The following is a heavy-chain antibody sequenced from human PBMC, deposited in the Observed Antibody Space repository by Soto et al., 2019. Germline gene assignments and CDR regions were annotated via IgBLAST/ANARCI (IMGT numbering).Heavy chain of an antibody. J-gene: IGHJ4*02. CDR1: GDTFTSYY. Sequence: ASVKLSCKASGDTFTSYYMHWVRQAPGQGLEWMGIINPSGGSTSYAQKFQGRVTMTRDTSTSTVYMELSSLRSEDTAVYYCAFAYCGGDCYFDYWGQGTLVTVSS. CDR3: AFAYCGGDCYFDY. CDR2: INPSGGST. V-gene: IGHV1-46*01. D-gene: IGHD2-21*02.